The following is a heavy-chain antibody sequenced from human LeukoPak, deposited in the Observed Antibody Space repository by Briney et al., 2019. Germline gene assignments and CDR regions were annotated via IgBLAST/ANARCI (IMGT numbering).Heavy chain of an antibody. CDR3: ARVPPPHAIFILDY. V-gene: IGHV3-48*03. CDR2: ISSSGSTT. D-gene: IGHD3-16*02. Sequence: GGSLRLSCAASGFTFSSYEMNWVRQAPGKGLEWVSYISSSGSTTYYADSVKGRFTISRDNAKNSLYLQMNSLRTEDRAVYNCARVPPPHAIFILDYWGQGTLVTVSS. J-gene: IGHJ4*02. CDR1: GFTFSSYE.